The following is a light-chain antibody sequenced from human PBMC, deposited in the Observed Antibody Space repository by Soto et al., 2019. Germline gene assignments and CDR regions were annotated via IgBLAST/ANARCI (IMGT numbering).Light chain of an antibody. J-gene: IGKJ5*01. Sequence: DIQVTKSPATLSASVGDRVTIICRASPTISSWLAWYQQKPGKAPNLLIYDASTLERGVPSRFSGTGSGTEFTLTIDRLQPDDFATYYCQQYHTSSITFGQGTRLEI. CDR3: QQYHTSSIT. CDR1: PTISSW. CDR2: DAS. V-gene: IGKV1-5*02.